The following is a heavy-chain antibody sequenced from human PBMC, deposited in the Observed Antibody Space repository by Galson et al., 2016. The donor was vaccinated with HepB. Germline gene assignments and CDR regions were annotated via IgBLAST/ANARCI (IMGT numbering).Heavy chain of an antibody. CDR2: IYTNGIA. Sequence: ETLSLTCTVSGGSISSFYWSWIRQPAGKGLEWIGRIYTNGIASYNPSLKSRLTMSVDTSKNQFSLKLSSVTAADTAVYYCARSLVVVAASSAFDIWGQGTMVTVSS. D-gene: IGHD2-15*01. J-gene: IGHJ3*02. CDR3: ARSLVVVAASSAFDI. V-gene: IGHV4-4*07. CDR1: GGSISSFY.